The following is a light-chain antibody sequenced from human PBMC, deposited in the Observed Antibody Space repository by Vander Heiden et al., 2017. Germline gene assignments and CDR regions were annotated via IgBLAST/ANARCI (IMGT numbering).Light chain of an antibody. J-gene: IGKJ1*01. CDR1: QSVLYSSNNKDY. CDR3: LQYYNIPRT. Sequence: DIVMPQSPDSLAVSLGERATINCKSSQSVLYSSNNKDYLAWYQQKPGQPPKLLIYWASTRESGVPDRFSASGSGTDFTLTISSLQAEDVAVYYCLQYYNIPRTFGQGTKVEIK. CDR2: WAS. V-gene: IGKV4-1*01.